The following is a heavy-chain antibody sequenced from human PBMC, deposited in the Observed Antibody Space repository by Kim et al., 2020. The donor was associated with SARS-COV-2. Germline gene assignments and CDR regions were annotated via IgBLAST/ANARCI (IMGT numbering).Heavy chain of an antibody. J-gene: IGHJ4*02. CDR3: AGGAEVALGY. CDR1: GGSISSYY. D-gene: IGHD5-12*01. Sequence: SETLSLTCTVSGGSISSYYWTWIRQPPGKGLEWIGYVYYSGNTNYNPSLKSRVTISVDTSKNQISLRLSSVTAADMAVYYCAGGAEVALGYWGQGTLVTV. CDR2: VYYSGNT. V-gene: IGHV4-59*01.